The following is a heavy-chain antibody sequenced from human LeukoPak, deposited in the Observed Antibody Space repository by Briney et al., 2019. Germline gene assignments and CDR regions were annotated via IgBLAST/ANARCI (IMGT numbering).Heavy chain of an antibody. V-gene: IGHV3-30*01. Sequence: HPGGSLRLSCAASGFTFSTHVMHWVRQAPGKGLQWVAVILYDGGNKYYADSVRGRFIISRDNSKNTLYLHMNSLRAEDTAVYYCARVDTTMATGEFDCWGQGTLVTVSS. CDR3: ARVDTTMATGEFDC. CDR2: ILYDGGNK. J-gene: IGHJ4*02. D-gene: IGHD5-18*01. CDR1: GFTFSTHV.